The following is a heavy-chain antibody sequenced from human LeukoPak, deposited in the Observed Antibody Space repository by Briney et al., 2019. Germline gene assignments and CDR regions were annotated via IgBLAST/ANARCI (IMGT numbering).Heavy chain of an antibody. CDR3: AKVDDSSGYYYSGRTRDAFDI. CDR1: GFTFDDYA. CDR2: ISGSGGST. Sequence: GGSLRLSCAASGFTFDDYAMHWVRQAPGKGLEWVSAISGSGGSTYYADSVKGRFTISRDNSKNTLYLQMNSLRAEDTAVYYCAKVDDSSGYYYSGRTRDAFDIWGQGTMVTVSS. V-gene: IGHV3-23*01. D-gene: IGHD3-22*01. J-gene: IGHJ3*02.